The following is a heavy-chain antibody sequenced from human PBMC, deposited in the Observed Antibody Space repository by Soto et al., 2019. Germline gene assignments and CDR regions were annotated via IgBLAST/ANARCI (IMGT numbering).Heavy chain of an antibody. CDR1: GFTFSSYG. V-gene: IGHV3-30*18. CDR3: ANGGVWFGAPVDY. D-gene: IGHD3-10*01. J-gene: IGHJ4*02. CDR2: ISYDGSNK. Sequence: GGSLRLSCAASGFTFSSYGVHWVRQAPGKGLEWVAVISYDGSNKYYADSVKGRFTISRDNSKNTLYLEMNSLRAEDTAVYYCANGGVWFGAPVDYWGQGTLVTVSS.